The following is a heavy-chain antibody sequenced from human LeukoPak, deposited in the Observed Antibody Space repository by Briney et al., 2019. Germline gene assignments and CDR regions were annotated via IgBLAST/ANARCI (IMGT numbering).Heavy chain of an antibody. Sequence: SETLSLTCAVYGGSFSGYYWSWIRQPPGKGLEWIGEINHSGSTNYNPSLKSRVTISVDTSKNQFSLKLSSVTAADTAVYHCAPLGYCSGGSCYRRVDWGQGTLVTVSS. CDR2: INHSGST. D-gene: IGHD2-15*01. J-gene: IGHJ4*02. V-gene: IGHV4-34*01. CDR3: APLGYCSGGSCYRRVD. CDR1: GGSFSGYY.